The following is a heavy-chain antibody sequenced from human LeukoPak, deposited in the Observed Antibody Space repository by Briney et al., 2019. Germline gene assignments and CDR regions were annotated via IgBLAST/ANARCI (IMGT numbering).Heavy chain of an antibody. CDR3: ARGWRGRITIFGVVIMGFDY. Sequence: GGSLRLSCAASGFTFSSYWMSWVRQAPGKGLEWVANIKQDGSEKYYVDSVKGRFTISRDNAKNSLYLQMNSLRAEDTAVYYCARGWRGRITIFGVVIMGFDYWGQGTLVTVSS. J-gene: IGHJ4*02. CDR1: GFTFSSYW. CDR2: IKQDGSEK. V-gene: IGHV3-7*01. D-gene: IGHD3-3*01.